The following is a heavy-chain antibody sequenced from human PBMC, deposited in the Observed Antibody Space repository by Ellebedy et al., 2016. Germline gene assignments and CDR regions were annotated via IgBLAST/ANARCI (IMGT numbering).Heavy chain of an antibody. CDR1: GFTFSSYI. Sequence: GGSLRLSCAASGFTFSSYIMTWVRQAPGKGLEWVSRINSDGTSTNYADSVKGRFTISRDNAKNTLYLQMNSLRVEDTAVYYCVRGGQLDSWGRGTLITVSS. V-gene: IGHV3-74*01. D-gene: IGHD5-18*01. CDR2: INSDGTST. J-gene: IGHJ4*02. CDR3: VRGGQLDS.